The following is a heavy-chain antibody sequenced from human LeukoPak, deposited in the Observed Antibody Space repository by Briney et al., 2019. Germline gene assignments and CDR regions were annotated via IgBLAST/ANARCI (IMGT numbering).Heavy chain of an antibody. CDR1: GFTFNNYA. V-gene: IGHV3-23*01. J-gene: IGHJ3*02. CDR3: AKLSSSSPLDAFDI. CDR2: ITGSGGGP. D-gene: IGHD6-6*01. Sequence: PGGSLRLSCPASGFTFNNYAMSWVRQAPGKGLDWFSTITGSGGGPYYADSVKGRFTISRDSSKNTLYLQMSSLRAEDTAIYYCAKLSSSSPLDAFDIWGQGTMVTVSS.